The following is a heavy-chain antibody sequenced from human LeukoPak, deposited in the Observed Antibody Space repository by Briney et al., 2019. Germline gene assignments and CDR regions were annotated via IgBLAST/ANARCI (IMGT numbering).Heavy chain of an antibody. CDR1: GYTFTSYG. J-gene: IGHJ4*02. CDR3: ARDFGIGSGPAGFDY. V-gene: IGHV1-18*01. D-gene: IGHD2-15*01. Sequence: ASVKVSCKASGYTFTSYGINWVRQAPGQGPEWMGWISAYNGNTNYAQKLQGRVTMTTDTSTSTAYMELRSLRSDDTAVYYCARDFGIGSGPAGFDYWGQGTLVTVSS. CDR2: ISAYNGNT.